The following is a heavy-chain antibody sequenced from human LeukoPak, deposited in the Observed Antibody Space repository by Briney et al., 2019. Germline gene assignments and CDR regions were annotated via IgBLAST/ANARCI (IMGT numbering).Heavy chain of an antibody. V-gene: IGHV4-4*02. D-gene: IGHD5-18*01. CDR3: ARERGDVDTAMVTAHPFDI. Sequence: SETLSLTCAVSGGSISSSNWWSWVRQPPGKGLEWIGEIYHSGSTNYNPSLKSRVTISVDKSKNQFSLKLSSVTAAETAVYYCARERGDVDTAMVTAHPFDIWGQGTMVTVSS. CDR1: GGSISSSNW. J-gene: IGHJ3*02. CDR2: IYHSGST.